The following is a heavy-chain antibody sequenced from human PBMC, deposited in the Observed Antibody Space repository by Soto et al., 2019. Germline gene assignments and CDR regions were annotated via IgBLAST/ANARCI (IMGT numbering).Heavy chain of an antibody. CDR3: ARDRIAARAFYHYGMDF. D-gene: IGHD6-6*01. Sequence: PGGSLRLSCAASGFTFSSYGMHWVRQAPGKGLEWVAVIWYDGSNKYYADSVKGRFTISRDNSKNTLYLQMNSLRAEDTAVYYCARDRIAARAFYHYGMDFWGQGTTVTVSS. V-gene: IGHV3-33*01. J-gene: IGHJ6*02. CDR2: IWYDGSNK. CDR1: GFTFSSYG.